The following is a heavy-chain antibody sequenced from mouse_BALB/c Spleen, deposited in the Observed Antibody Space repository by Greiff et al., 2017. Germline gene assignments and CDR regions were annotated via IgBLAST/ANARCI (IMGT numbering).Heavy chain of an antibody. D-gene: IGHD1-1*01. J-gene: IGHJ1*01. CDR3: AREGTTKGYFDV. Sequence: VKLVESGPGLVAPSQSLSITCTVSGFSLTSYGVNWVRQPPGKGLEWLGMIWGDGSTDYNSALKSRLSISKDNSKSQVFLKMNSLQTDDTARYYCAREGTTKGYFDVWGAGTTVTVSS. CDR2: IWGDGST. V-gene: IGHV2-6-7*01. CDR1: GFSLTSYG.